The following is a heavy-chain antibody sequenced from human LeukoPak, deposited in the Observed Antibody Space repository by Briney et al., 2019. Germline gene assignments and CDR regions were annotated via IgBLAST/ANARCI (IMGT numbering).Heavy chain of an antibody. CDR1: GGSISSGDYS. J-gene: IGHJ5*02. Sequence: SQTLSLTCAVSGGSISSGDYSWSWIRQPPGKGLEWVGYIYHSGSTSYNPSLKSRVSISVDRSKNQFSLKLTSVTAADTAVYYCARIHYRNYAAGSGLDPWGQGTLVTVSS. D-gene: IGHD4-4*01. V-gene: IGHV4-30-2*01. CDR3: ARIHYRNYAAGSGLDP. CDR2: IYHSGST.